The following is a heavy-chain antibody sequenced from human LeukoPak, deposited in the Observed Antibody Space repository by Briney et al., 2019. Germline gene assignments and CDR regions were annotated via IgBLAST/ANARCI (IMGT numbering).Heavy chain of an antibody. D-gene: IGHD1-1*01. Sequence: GGSLRLSCVASGFTFNNYWMSWVRQAPGKGLVWVSRINNDGTATFFADSVKGRFTISRDNAKNTLYLQMDSLRAEDTAMYYCAREILEPGKTHEYWGQGTLVTVSS. CDR3: AREILEPGKTHEY. J-gene: IGHJ4*02. CDR2: INNDGTAT. CDR1: GFTFNNYW. V-gene: IGHV3-74*01.